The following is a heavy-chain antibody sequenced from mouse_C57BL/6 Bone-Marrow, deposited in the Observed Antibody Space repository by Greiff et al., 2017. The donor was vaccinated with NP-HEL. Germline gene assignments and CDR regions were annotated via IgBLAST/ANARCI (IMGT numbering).Heavy chain of an antibody. CDR1: GFTFTDYY. J-gene: IGHJ3*01. CDR3: ARSGIFAY. CDR2: IRNKANGYTT. D-gene: IGHD1-1*01. Sequence: EVQVVESGGGLVQPGGSLSLSCAASGFTFTDYYMSWVRQPPGKALEWLGFIRNKANGYTTEYSASVKGRFTISRDNSQSILYLQMNALRAEDSATYYCARSGIFAYWGQGTLVTVSA. V-gene: IGHV7-3*01.